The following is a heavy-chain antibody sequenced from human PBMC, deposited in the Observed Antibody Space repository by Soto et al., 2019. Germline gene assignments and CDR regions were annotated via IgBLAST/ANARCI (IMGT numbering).Heavy chain of an antibody. CDR3: ARSVAGTEDVVWFDP. CDR1: GYTFTSYG. J-gene: IGHJ5*02. CDR2: ISAYNGNT. Sequence: GASVKVSCKASGYTFTSYGISWVRQAPGQGLEWMGWISAYNGNTNYAQKLQGRVTMTTDTSTSTAYMELRSLRSDDTAVYYCARSVAGTEDVVWFDPWGRGTLVTVSS. D-gene: IGHD6-19*01. V-gene: IGHV1-18*01.